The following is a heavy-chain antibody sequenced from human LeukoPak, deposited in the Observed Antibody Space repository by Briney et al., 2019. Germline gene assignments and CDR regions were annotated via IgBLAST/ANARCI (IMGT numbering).Heavy chain of an antibody. CDR2: IYTSGST. Sequence: ASETLSLTCTVSGGSISSGSYYWSWIRQPAGKGLEWIGRIYTSGSTNYNPSLKSRVTISVDASKNQFSLKLSSATAADTAAYYCARARSTSYRTHYYYGMDVWGQGTTVTVSS. CDR1: GGSISSGSYY. V-gene: IGHV4-61*02. J-gene: IGHJ6*02. D-gene: IGHD2-2*01. CDR3: ARARSTSYRTHYYYGMDV.